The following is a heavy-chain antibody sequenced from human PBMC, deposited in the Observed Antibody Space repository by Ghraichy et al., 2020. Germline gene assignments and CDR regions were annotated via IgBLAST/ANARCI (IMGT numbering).Heavy chain of an antibody. V-gene: IGHV4-34*01. CDR3: ARGRMIVGAHYSGEIDY. D-gene: IGHD1-26*01. CDR1: GGSFSGYY. Sequence: SETLSLTCAVYGGSFSGYYWSWIRQPPGKGLEWIGEINHSGSTNYNPSLKSRVTISVDTSKNQFSLKLSSVTAADTAVYYCARGRMIVGAHYSGEIDYWGQGTLVTVSS. CDR2: INHSGST. J-gene: IGHJ4*02.